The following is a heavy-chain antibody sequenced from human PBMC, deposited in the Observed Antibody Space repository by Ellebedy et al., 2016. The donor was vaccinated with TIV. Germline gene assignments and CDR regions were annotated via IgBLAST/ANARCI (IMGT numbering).Heavy chain of an antibody. V-gene: IGHV4-31*03. Sequence: SETLSLTXTVSGGSISSGGYYWSWIRQHPGKGLEWIGYIYCSGSTYYNPSLKSRVTISVDTSKNQFSLKLSSVTAADTAVYYCARGFYGSGSYSNWFDPWGQGTLVTVSS. J-gene: IGHJ5*02. CDR3: ARGFYGSGSYSNWFDP. D-gene: IGHD3-10*01. CDR2: IYCSGST. CDR1: GGSISSGGYY.